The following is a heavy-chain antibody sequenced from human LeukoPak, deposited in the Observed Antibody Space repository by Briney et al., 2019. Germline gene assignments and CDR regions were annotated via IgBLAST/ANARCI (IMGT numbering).Heavy chain of an antibody. CDR3: ARGVDTAMVRMDY. Sequence: GESLKISCKGSGYSFTSYWIGWVRQMPGKGLEWMGIIYPGDSGTRYSPSFQGQVTISADKSISTAYLQWSSLKASDTAMYYCARGVDTAMVRMDYWGQGTLVTVSS. CDR2: IYPGDSGT. V-gene: IGHV5-51*01. D-gene: IGHD5-18*01. J-gene: IGHJ4*02. CDR1: GYSFTSYW.